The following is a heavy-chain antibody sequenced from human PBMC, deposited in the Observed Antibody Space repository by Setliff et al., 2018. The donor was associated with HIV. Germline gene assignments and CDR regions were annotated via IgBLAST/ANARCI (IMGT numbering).Heavy chain of an antibody. J-gene: IGHJ5*02. CDR2: VYHTGST. CDR3: ARHAAGSYDFSNWFDP. Sequence: SETLSLTCGVSGYSMSSGYYWGWIRQPPGKGLEWIGNVYHTGSTYYNPSLKSRVTISVDTSKNQFSLKLSSVIAADTAVYYCARHAAGSYDFSNWFDPWGQGTQVTVSS. V-gene: IGHV4-38-2*01. CDR1: GYSMSSGYY. D-gene: IGHD3-3*01.